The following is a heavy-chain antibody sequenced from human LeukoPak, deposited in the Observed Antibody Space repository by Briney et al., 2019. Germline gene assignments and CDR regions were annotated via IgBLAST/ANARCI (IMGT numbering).Heavy chain of an antibody. CDR1: GFTFSSYG. CDR2: IKQDGSEK. Sequence: PGGPLRLSCAASGFTFSSYGMHWVRQAPGKGLEWVANIKQDGSEKYYVDSVKGRFTISRDNAKNSLYLQMNSLRAEDTAVYYCARDPYGGNYGYWGQGTLVTVSS. J-gene: IGHJ4*02. V-gene: IGHV3-7*01. CDR3: ARDPYGGNYGY. D-gene: IGHD4-23*01.